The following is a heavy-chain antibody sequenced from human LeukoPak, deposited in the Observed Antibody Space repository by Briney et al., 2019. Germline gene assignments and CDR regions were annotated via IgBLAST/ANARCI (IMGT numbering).Heavy chain of an antibody. CDR1: GFTFSSYA. J-gene: IGHJ5*02. CDR2: ISSNGGST. V-gene: IGHV3-64*01. D-gene: IGHD4-17*01. Sequence: GGSLRLSCAASGFTFSSYAMHWVRQAPGKGLEYVSAISSNGGSTYYANSVKGRFTISRDNSKNTLYLQMNSLRAEDTAVYYCAKDPGYGDYTFDPWGQGTLVTVSS. CDR3: AKDPGYGDYTFDP.